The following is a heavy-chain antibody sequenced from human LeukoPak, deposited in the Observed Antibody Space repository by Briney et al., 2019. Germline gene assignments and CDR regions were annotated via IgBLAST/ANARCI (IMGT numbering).Heavy chain of an antibody. CDR1: GGTFSSYA. J-gene: IGHJ6*03. CDR3: ARSSNYDFWSGYPYYYYYYMDV. D-gene: IGHD3-3*01. CDR2: IIPIFGTA. Sequence: GASVKVSCKASGGTFSSYAISWVRQAPGQGLEWMGGIIPIFGTANYAQKLQGRVTITADKSTSTAYMELSSLRSEDTAVYYCARSSNYDFWSGYPYYYYYYMDVWGKGTTVTVSS. V-gene: IGHV1-69*06.